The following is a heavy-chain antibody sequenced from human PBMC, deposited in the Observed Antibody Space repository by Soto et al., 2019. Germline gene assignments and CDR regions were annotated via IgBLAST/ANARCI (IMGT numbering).Heavy chain of an antibody. CDR3: ARGRLRYRVMDY. CDR1: GGSFSGYY. Sequence: QVQLQQWGAGLLKPSETLSLTCAVYGGSFSGYYWSWIRQPPGKGLEWIGEINHSGSTNYNPSLKRRVTISVEPSKNQFSLKLSSVTAADTAVYYCARGRLRYRVMDYWGQGTLVTVSS. D-gene: IGHD4-17*01. V-gene: IGHV4-34*01. CDR2: INHSGST. J-gene: IGHJ4*02.